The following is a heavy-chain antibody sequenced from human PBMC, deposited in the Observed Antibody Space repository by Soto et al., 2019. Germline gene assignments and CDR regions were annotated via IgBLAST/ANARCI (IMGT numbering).Heavy chain of an antibody. J-gene: IGHJ4*02. V-gene: IGHV3-21*04. CDR3: AKEAVSSWYIFDY. CDR1: GFTFSRYS. D-gene: IGHD6-13*01. Sequence: GWSLRLSCVASGFTFSRYSMNWVRQAPGKGLEWVASIDSYSNFIYYADSVKGRFTISRDNAGNSLFLQMTSLRAEDTAVYYCAKEAVSSWYIFDYWGQGTRGTVSS. CDR2: IDSYSNFI.